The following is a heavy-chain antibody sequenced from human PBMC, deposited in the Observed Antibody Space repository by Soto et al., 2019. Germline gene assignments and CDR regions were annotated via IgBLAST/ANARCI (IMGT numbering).Heavy chain of an antibody. CDR3: ARNQGQWLARPGTPTDY. CDR1: GFTFSSYG. V-gene: IGHV3-33*01. D-gene: IGHD6-19*01. CDR2: IWYDGSNK. Sequence: QVQLVESGGGVVQPGRSLRLSCAASGFTFSSYGMHWVRQAPGKGLEWVAVIWYDGSNKYYADSVKGRFTISRDNSKNTLYLQMNSLRDEDTAVYYGARNQGQWLARPGTPTDYWGQGTLVTVSS. J-gene: IGHJ4*02.